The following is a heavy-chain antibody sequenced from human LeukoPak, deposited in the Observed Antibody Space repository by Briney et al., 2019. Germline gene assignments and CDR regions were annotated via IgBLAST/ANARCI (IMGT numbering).Heavy chain of an antibody. Sequence: ASVKVSCKASGGTFSSYTISWVRQAPGQGLEWMGRIIPILGIANYAQKFQGRVTITADKSTSTAYMALSSLRSEDTAVYYCAGGVVPAVGRDWFDPWGQGTLVTVSS. D-gene: IGHD2-2*01. V-gene: IGHV1-69*02. CDR1: GGTFSSYT. J-gene: IGHJ5*02. CDR2: IIPILGIA. CDR3: AGGVVPAVGRDWFDP.